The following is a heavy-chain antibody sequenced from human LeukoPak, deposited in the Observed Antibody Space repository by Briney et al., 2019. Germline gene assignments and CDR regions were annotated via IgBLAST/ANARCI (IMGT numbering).Heavy chain of an antibody. Sequence: PGGSLRLSCAASGFTFSSYSMNWVRQAPGKGLEWVSYISSSSSTIYYADSVKGRFTISRDNAKNSLYLQMNSLRAEDTAVYYCARGSGGRCSDVDYWGQGTLVTVSS. V-gene: IGHV3-48*01. D-gene: IGHD2-15*01. CDR2: ISSSSSTI. J-gene: IGHJ4*02. CDR3: ARGSGGRCSDVDY. CDR1: GFTFSSYS.